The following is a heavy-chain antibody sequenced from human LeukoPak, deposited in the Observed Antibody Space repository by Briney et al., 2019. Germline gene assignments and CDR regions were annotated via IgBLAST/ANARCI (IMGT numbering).Heavy chain of an antibody. V-gene: IGHV3-30*18. D-gene: IGHD2-15*01. Sequence: HPGRSLRLSCAASGFTFNTHGMHWVRQAPGKGLQWVALITSDGSNKYYADSVKGRFTISRDNSKNTLYMEMNGLRAEDTAVYYCAKGGFCSGGSCCSYNMHIWGQGTTVTVSS. CDR2: ITSDGSNK. CDR3: AKGGFCSGGSCCSYNMHI. CDR1: GFTFNTHG. J-gene: IGHJ6*02.